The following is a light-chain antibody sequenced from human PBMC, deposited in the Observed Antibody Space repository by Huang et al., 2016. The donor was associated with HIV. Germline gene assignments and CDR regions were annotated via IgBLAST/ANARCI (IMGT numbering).Light chain of an antibody. CDR2: GAS. V-gene: IGKV3-15*01. J-gene: IGKJ1*01. CDR1: QSVSSN. CDR3: QQYNNWPRT. Sequence: EIVMTQSPATLSVSPGKRATLSCRANQSVSSNLAWYQQKPGQAPRLGIYGASTRATGIPARFSGSGSGTEFTLTISSLQSEDFAVYYCQQYNNWPRTFGQGTKVEIK.